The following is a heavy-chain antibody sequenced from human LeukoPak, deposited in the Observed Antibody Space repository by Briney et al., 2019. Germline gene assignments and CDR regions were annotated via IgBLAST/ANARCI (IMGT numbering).Heavy chain of an antibody. V-gene: IGHV3-74*01. J-gene: IGHJ4*02. D-gene: IGHD6-13*01. CDR1: GFTFSSYW. CDR3: ARPSAAGPLFDY. CDR2: INSDGSST. Sequence: GGSLRLSCAASGFTFSSYWMHWARQAPGKGLVWVSRINSDGSSTSYADSVKGRFTISRDNAKNTLYLQMNSLRAEDTAVYYCARPSAAGPLFDYWGQGTLVTVSS.